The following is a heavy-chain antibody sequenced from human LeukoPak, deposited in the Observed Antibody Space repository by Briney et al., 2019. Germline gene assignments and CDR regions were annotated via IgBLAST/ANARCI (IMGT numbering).Heavy chain of an antibody. D-gene: IGHD3-3*01. CDR2: ISYSGTT. J-gene: IGHJ4*02. Sequence: SETLSLTCTVSGGSISSTTYYWGWIRQPPGKGLEWIGTISYSGTTFYNPSLKSRVTISVDTSKNQFSLKLSSVTAADTAVYYCARPIILSDFWSGYYYWGQGTLVTVSS. V-gene: IGHV4-39*01. CDR3: ARPIILSDFWSGYYY. CDR1: GGSISSTTYY.